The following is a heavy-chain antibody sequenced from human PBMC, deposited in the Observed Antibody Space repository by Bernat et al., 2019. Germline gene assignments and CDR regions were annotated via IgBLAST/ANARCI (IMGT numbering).Heavy chain of an antibody. V-gene: IGHV3-23*01. CDR2: ISGSGGST. J-gene: IGHJ3*02. CDR3: ATPQSGYYSAHYAFDI. CDR1: GFTFSSYA. D-gene: IGHD3-22*01. Sequence: EVQLLESGGGLVQPGGSLRLSCAASGFTFSSYAMSWVRQAPGKGLEWVSAISGSGGSTYYADSVKGRFTISRDNSKNTLYLQMNSLRAEDTAVYYCATPQSGYYSAHYAFDIWGQGTMVTVSS.